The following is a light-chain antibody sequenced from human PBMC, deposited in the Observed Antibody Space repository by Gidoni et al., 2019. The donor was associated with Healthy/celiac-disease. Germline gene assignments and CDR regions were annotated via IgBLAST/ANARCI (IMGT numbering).Light chain of an antibody. J-gene: IGLJ1*01. CDR3: CSYAGSYTLYV. V-gene: IGLV2-11*01. Sequence: QSALTQPRSVSGSPGQSVTISCTGTSSDVGVYTYVSWYQQHPVKAPKRMIYDVSKRPSGVPDRFSGSKSGNTASLTISGLQAEDEADYYCCSYAGSYTLYVFGTGTKVTVL. CDR2: DVS. CDR1: SSDVGVYTY.